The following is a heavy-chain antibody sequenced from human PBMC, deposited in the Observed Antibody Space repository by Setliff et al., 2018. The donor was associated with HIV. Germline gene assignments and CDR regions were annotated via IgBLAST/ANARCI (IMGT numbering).Heavy chain of an antibody. J-gene: IGHJ6*03. CDR3: ARGAWYTSGWYSSRYLDV. CDR2: MNPNSGNT. Sequence: ASVKVSCKASGYTFNSYDINWVRQATGQGLEWMGWMNPNSGNTGYAQKFQGRVTMTRDTSIRTAYMELGSLRSEDTAVYYCARGAWYTSGWYSSRYLDVWGKGTTVTVSS. D-gene: IGHD6-19*01. V-gene: IGHV1-8*02. CDR1: GYTFNSYD.